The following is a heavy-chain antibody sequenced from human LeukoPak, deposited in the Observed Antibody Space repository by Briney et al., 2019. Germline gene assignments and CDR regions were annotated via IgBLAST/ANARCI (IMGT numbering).Heavy chain of an antibody. J-gene: IGHJ4*02. V-gene: IGHV3-30*18. CDR2: ISHDERNI. CDR3: AKDRTGLLVVPAALDY. D-gene: IGHD2-2*01. CDR1: GFTFSNAW. Sequence: GGSLRLSCAASGFTFSNAWMNWVRQAPGKGLEWVAVISHDERNIYYAESVKGRFTISRDNSKNTLYLQMNSLRAEDTAVYYCAKDRTGLLVVPAALDYWGQGTLVTVSS.